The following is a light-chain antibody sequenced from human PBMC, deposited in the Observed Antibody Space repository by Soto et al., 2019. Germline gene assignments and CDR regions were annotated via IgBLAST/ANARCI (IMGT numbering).Light chain of an antibody. Sequence: DSRMTQSPSTLSASVGDRVAITCLASQSISSWLAWYQQKPGKAPKLLIYKASSLESGVPSRFSGSGSGTEFTLTISSLQPDDFAVYYCQQYSIWPRPFGQVANVAIK. CDR2: KAS. J-gene: IGKJ1*01. V-gene: IGKV1-5*03. CDR3: QQYSIWPRP. CDR1: QSISSW.